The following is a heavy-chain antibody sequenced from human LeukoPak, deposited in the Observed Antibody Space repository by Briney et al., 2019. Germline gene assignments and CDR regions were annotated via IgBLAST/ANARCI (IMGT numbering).Heavy chain of an antibody. J-gene: IGHJ4*02. CDR2: ISGSSSNI. CDR3: AKGYCSADSCRPDDY. V-gene: IGHV3-48*04. D-gene: IGHD2-15*01. Sequence: SGGSLRLSCAASGFTFSHYSMNWVRQAPGKGLEWVSYISGSSSNIYYADSVKGRFTISRDNAKESLYLQMNSLRAEDTAVYYCAKGYCSADSCRPDDYWGQGTLVTVSS. CDR1: GFTFSHYS.